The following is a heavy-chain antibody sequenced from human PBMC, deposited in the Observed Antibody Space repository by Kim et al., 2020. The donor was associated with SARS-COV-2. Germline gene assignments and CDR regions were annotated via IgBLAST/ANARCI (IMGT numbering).Heavy chain of an antibody. V-gene: IGHV3-53*01. Sequence: THSAASVKGRFTISRDNSKSTLYLQMTSLGAEDTAVYYGARLEVGALDYWGQGTLVTVSS. CDR2: T. D-gene: IGHD1-26*01. CDR3: ARLEVGALDY. J-gene: IGHJ4*02.